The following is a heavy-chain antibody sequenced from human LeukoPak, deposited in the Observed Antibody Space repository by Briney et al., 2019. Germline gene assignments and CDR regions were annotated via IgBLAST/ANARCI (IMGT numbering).Heavy chain of an antibody. D-gene: IGHD2-15*01. J-gene: IGHJ4*02. CDR2: IYYSGST. Sequence: SETLSLTCTVSGGSISSYYWSWIRQPPGKGLEWIGYIYYSGSTNYNPSLKSRVTISVDTSKNQFSLKLSSVTAADTAVYYCARSQRGYCSGGSCSADYWGQGTLVIVSS. CDR1: GGSISSYY. CDR3: ARSQRGYCSGGSCSADY. V-gene: IGHV4-59*01.